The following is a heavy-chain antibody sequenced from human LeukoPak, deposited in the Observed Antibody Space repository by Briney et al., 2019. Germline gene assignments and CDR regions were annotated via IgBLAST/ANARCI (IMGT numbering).Heavy chain of an antibody. CDR3: ARVNTPEDPGYCSSTSCPNLNWFDP. Sequence: ASVKVSCKASGYTFTSYGISWVRQAPGQGLEWMGWISAYNGNTNYAQKLQGRVTMTTDTSTSTAYMELRSLRSDDTAVYYCARVNTPEDPGYCSSTSCPNLNWFDPWGQGTLVTVSS. CDR1: GYTFTSYG. CDR2: ISAYNGNT. J-gene: IGHJ5*02. V-gene: IGHV1-18*01. D-gene: IGHD2-2*01.